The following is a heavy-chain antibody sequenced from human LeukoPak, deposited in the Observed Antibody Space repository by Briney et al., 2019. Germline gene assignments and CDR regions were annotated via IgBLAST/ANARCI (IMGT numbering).Heavy chain of an antibody. CDR1: GYTFTSYG. V-gene: IGHV1-18*01. Sequence: ASVKVSCKASGYTFTSYGISWVRQAPGQGLEWMGWISAYNGNTNYAQKLQGRVTMTTDTSTSTAYMELRSLRSDDTAVYYCARDLKVATMSLVGYWGQGTLVTVSS. CDR2: ISAYNGNT. CDR3: ARDLKVATMSLVGY. D-gene: IGHD5-12*01. J-gene: IGHJ4*02.